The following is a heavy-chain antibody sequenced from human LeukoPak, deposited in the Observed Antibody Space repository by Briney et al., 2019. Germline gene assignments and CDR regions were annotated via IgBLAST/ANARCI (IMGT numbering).Heavy chain of an antibody. CDR1: GFTFSSYA. D-gene: IGHD3-10*01. CDR2: ISYDGSNK. Sequence: GRSLRLSCAASGFTFSSYAMHWVRQAPGKGLEWVAVISYDGSNKYYADSVKGRFTISRDNSKNTLYLQMNSLRAEDTAVYYCAREGGERTYDYWGQGTLVTVSS. J-gene: IGHJ4*02. CDR3: AREGGERTYDY. V-gene: IGHV3-30*04.